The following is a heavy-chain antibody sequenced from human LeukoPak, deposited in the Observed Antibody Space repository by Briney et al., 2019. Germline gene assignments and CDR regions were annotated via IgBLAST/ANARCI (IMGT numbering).Heavy chain of an antibody. Sequence: GGSLRLSCAAPGFTFSNYALSWVRQAPGKGLGWVSGISHSGGNTYYSDSVKGRFTISRDNSKNTLYLQMNSLRAGDTAVYYCARVWTATTPDYWGQGTLVTVSS. J-gene: IGHJ4*02. D-gene: IGHD4-17*01. CDR3: ARVWTATTPDY. CDR1: GFTFSNYA. V-gene: IGHV3-23*01. CDR2: ISHSGGNT.